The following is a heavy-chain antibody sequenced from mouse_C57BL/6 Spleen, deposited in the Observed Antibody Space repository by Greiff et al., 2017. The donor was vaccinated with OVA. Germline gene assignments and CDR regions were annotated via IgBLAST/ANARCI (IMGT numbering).Heavy chain of an antibody. V-gene: IGHV1-82*01. J-gene: IGHJ3*01. CDR1: GYAFTSSW. D-gene: IGHD4-1*02. CDR2: IYPGDGDT. CDR3: APTGTFAY. Sequence: VQLKESGPELVKPGASVKISCKASGYAFTSSWMNWVKQRPGQGLEWIGRIYPGDGDTNYNGKFKGKATLTADKSSSTAYMQLSSLTSEDSAVYFCAPTGTFAYWGQGTLVTVSA.